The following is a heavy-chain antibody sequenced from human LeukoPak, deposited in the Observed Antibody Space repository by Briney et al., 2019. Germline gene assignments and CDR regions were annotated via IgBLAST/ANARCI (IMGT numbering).Heavy chain of an antibody. CDR3: AKGLSQIDSCWDY. D-gene: IGHD2-2*01. V-gene: IGHV3-23*01. CDR2: ISGSGGST. J-gene: IGHJ4*02. Sequence: GGSLRLSCAASGFTFSSYAMSWVRQAPGKGLEWVSAISGSGGSTYYVDSVKGRFTISRDNSKNTLYLQMNSLRAEDTAVYYCAKGLSQIDSCWDYWGQGTLGTVSS. CDR1: GFTFSSYA.